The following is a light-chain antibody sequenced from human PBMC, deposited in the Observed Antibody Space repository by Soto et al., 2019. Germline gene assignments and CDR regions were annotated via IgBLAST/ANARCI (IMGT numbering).Light chain of an antibody. CDR3: PEYGSSLLK. Sequence: EIVLTQSPGTLSLSPGERATLSCRASQSVSSNFLAWYQQKPGQAPRLLIYGASSRATGIPDRFSGSGSGTEFTLTISRLEAEDFAVYYRPEYGSSLLKFGQRTKVEIK. J-gene: IGKJ1*01. CDR1: QSVSSNF. CDR2: GAS. V-gene: IGKV3-20*01.